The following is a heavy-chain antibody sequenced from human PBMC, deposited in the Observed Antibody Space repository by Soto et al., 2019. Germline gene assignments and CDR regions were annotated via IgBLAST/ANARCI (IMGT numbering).Heavy chain of an antibody. Sequence: GGSLRLSCAASGFSFSSYGMHWVRQAPGKGLEWVAVIWYGGSNKYYADSVKGRFTISRDNSKNTLYLQMNSLRAEDTAVYYCARDPYYYGSGNFGYWGQGTLVTVSS. J-gene: IGHJ4*02. CDR3: ARDPYYYGSGNFGY. D-gene: IGHD3-10*01. CDR1: GFSFSSYG. V-gene: IGHV3-33*01. CDR2: IWYGGSNK.